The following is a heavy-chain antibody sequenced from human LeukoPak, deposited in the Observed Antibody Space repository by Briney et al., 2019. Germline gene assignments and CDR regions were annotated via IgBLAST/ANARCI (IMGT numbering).Heavy chain of an antibody. CDR2: IYYSGST. D-gene: IGHD6-13*01. CDR3: ARSSAYSNFYYFDY. Sequence: PSETLSLTCTVSGGSISSYYWSWIRQPPGKGLEWIGYIYYSGSTNYNPSLKSRVTISVDTSKNQFSLKLSSVTAADTAVYYCARSSAYSNFYYFDYWGQGTLVTVSS. J-gene: IGHJ4*02. CDR1: GGSISSYY. V-gene: IGHV4-59*12.